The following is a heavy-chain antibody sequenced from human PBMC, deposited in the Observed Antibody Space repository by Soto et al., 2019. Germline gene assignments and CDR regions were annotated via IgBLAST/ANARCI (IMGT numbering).Heavy chain of an antibody. V-gene: IGHV5-51*01. CDR3: ARVATNAYGMDV. J-gene: IGHJ6*02. CDR2: IYPGDSDT. Sequence: PGETLKISCKGSGYSFTIYWIGWVRQMPGKGLEGMGIIYPGDSDTRYSPSFQGQLTISADKSISTDYLQWSSLKASDTAMYYCARVATNAYGMDVWGQGTTVTVSS. CDR1: GYSFTIYW. D-gene: IGHD5-12*01.